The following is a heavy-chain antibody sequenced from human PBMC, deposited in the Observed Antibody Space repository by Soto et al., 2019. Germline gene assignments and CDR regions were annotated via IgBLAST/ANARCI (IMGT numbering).Heavy chain of an antibody. CDR1: GFTFSSYA. J-gene: IGHJ6*02. CDR2: ISYDGSNK. CDR3: ERGGLDYGDYDPNYYYGMDV. D-gene: IGHD4-17*01. Sequence: QVQLVESGGGVVQPGRSLRLSCAAAGFTFSSYAMHWVRQAPGKGLEWVAVISYDGSNKYYADSVKGRFTISRDNSKNTLYLQMNSPRAEDTAVYYCERGGLDYGDYDPNYYYGMDVWCQGTTVTVSS. V-gene: IGHV3-30-3*01.